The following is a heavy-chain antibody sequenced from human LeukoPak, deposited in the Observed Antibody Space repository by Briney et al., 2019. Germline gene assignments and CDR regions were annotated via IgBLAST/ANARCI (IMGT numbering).Heavy chain of an antibody. CDR1: GFTFSSYW. CDR2: INSDGSST. J-gene: IGHJ4*02. D-gene: IGHD5-18*01. CDR3: ATVSYGRDFDY. Sequence: GGSLRLSCAASGFTFSSYWMHWVRQAPGKGLVWVSRINSDGSSTSYADSVKGRFTISRDNAKNTLYLQMNSLRAEDTAVYYCATVSYGRDFDYWGQGTLVTVSS. V-gene: IGHV3-74*01.